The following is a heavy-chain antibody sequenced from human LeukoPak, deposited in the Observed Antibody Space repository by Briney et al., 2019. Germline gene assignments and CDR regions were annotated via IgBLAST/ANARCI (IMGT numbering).Heavy chain of an antibody. CDR2: INPNSGGT. V-gene: IGHV1-2*02. Sequence: ASVKVSCKSSAYTFTGYYMHWVRQAPGQGLEWMGGINPNSGGTNYAQKFQGRVTMTMYTSISTAYMELSRLRSDDTAVYYCARSRVGIAVAGTEFDFDYWGQGTLVTVSS. CDR1: AYTFTGYY. D-gene: IGHD6-19*01. CDR3: ARSRVGIAVAGTEFDFDY. J-gene: IGHJ4*02.